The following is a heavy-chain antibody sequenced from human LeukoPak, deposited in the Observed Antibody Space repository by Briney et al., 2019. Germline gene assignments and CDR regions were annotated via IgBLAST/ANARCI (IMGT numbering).Heavy chain of an antibody. CDR3: ARRAYYDSGGTRPKYFDY. V-gene: IGHV5-51*01. Sequence: GVSLKISCEGSGYSFTSYWIGWVRPMPGKGLGWMGIIQPGDSDTRYSQCFQGQVTISADKSISTAYLQWSSLKASDTAMYYCARRAYYDSGGTRPKYFDYWGQGTLVTVSS. CDR1: GYSFTSYW. D-gene: IGHD3-22*01. CDR2: IQPGDSDT. J-gene: IGHJ4*02.